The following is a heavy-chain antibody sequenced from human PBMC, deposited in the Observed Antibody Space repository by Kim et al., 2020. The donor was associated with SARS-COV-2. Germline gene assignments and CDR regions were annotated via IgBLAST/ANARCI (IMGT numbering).Heavy chain of an antibody. Sequence: GGSLRLSCAASGFTFSNAWMSWVRQAPGKGLEWVGRIKSKTDGGTTDYAAPVKGRFTISRDDSKNTLYLQMNSLKTEDTAVYYCTKDPGYSSSWKGYWGQGTPVTVSS. CDR2: IKSKTDGGTT. CDR3: TKDPGYSSSWKGY. CDR1: GFTFSNAW. J-gene: IGHJ4*02. V-gene: IGHV3-15*01. D-gene: IGHD6-13*01.